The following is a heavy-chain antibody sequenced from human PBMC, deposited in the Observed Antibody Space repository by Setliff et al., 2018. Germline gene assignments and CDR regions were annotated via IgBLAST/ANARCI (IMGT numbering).Heavy chain of an antibody. V-gene: IGHV4-61*02. CDR3: ARGRGYSYGSTFHYYYGMDV. Sequence: SETLSLTCTVSGGSISSGSYYWSWIRQPAGKGLEWIGRIYTSGSTNHNPSLKSRVTISVDTSKNQFSLKLSSVTAADTAVYYCARGRGYSYGSTFHYYYGMDVWGQGTTVTVSS. CDR2: IYTSGST. D-gene: IGHD5-18*01. J-gene: IGHJ6*02. CDR1: GGSISSGSYY.